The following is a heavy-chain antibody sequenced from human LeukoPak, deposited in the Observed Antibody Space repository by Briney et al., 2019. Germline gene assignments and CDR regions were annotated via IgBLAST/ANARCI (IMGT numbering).Heavy chain of an antibody. V-gene: IGHV3-23*01. CDR2: ITGSGGGK. Sequence: GGSLRLSCAASGFTFGNFAMTWVRQAPGKGLEWVSAITGSGGGKYYADSVKGRFVISRDNSKNTLYLQMNSLRAEDTAVYYCAKDVYYGSGILGYWGQGTLVTVSS. D-gene: IGHD3-10*01. J-gene: IGHJ4*02. CDR3: AKDVYYGSGILGY. CDR1: GFTFGNFA.